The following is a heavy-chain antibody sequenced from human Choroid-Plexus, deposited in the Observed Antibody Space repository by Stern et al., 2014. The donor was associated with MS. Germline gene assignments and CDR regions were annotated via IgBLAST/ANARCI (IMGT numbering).Heavy chain of an antibody. CDR2: VSYDGSNK. CDR1: GFTFGSCA. D-gene: IGHD2/OR15-2a*01. V-gene: IGHV3-30*18. Sequence: QVQLMQSGGGVVQPGRPLRLSCVASGFTFGSCAMPWVRQAPGKGLEWVAGVSYDGSNKYYADSEKGRFTISRYNSQNTLYMQMSSLRPEDTAVYYCAKDRQYLTYFFDHWGQGSLVTVSS. J-gene: IGHJ5*02. CDR3: AKDRQYLTYFFDH.